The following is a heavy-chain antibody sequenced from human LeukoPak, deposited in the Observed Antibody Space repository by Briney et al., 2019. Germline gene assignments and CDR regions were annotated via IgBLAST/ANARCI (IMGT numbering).Heavy chain of an antibody. CDR1: GFTFDDYA. D-gene: IGHD3-10*02. CDR3: AKDSPYVYYDY. V-gene: IGHV3-43*02. J-gene: IGHJ4*02. CDR2: ISGDGGST. Sequence: GGSLRLSCAASGFTFDDYAMHWVRQAPGKGLEWVSLISGDGGSTYYADSVKGRFTVSRDNSKNSLYLQMNSLRTEDTVLYYCAKDSPYVYYDYWGQGTLVTVSS.